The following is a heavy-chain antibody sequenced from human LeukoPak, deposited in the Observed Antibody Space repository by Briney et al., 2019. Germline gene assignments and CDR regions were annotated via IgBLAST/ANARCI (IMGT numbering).Heavy chain of an antibody. Sequence: GGSLRLYCAASGFTFSDYWMQWVRQAPGKGLEWVANINYHGNENYLLDSVKGRFTIARANAKNSLFLQMNSLRVADAYVYYCTRGDPDYWGLGTLVTVSS. CDR3: TRGDPDY. J-gene: IGHJ4*02. V-gene: IGHV3-7*01. CDR1: GFTFSDYW. CDR2: INYHGNEN. D-gene: IGHD2-21*02.